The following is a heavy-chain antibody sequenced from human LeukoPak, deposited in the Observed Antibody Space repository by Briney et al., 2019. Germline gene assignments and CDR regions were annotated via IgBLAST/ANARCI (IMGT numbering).Heavy chain of an antibody. Sequence: GGSLRLSCAASGFTFSDCEMSWVRQAPGKGLEWVSYISTGGATTYYADAVKGRLTISRDNAKNSLYLQMNRLRAEDTAIYYCARASPQKLGYFDYWGQGTLVTVSS. D-gene: IGHD3-10*01. CDR1: GFTFSDCE. CDR2: ISTGGATT. J-gene: IGHJ4*02. V-gene: IGHV3-48*03. CDR3: ARASPQKLGYFDY.